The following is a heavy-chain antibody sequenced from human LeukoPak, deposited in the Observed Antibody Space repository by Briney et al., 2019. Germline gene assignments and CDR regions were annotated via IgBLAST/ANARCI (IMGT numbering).Heavy chain of an antibody. CDR3: ATDIGAGPFDY. V-gene: IGHV3-33*01. D-gene: IGHD2-15*01. CDR2: IWHDGNTK. J-gene: IGHJ4*02. CDR1: GFTLRGYG. Sequence: PGRSLRLSCAASGFTLRGYGMHWVRQAPGKGLEWVAVIWHDGNTKDYADSVKGRFTISRDNSKNTLYLQMNSLRAEDTAFYYCATDIGAGPFDYWGQGTLVTVSS.